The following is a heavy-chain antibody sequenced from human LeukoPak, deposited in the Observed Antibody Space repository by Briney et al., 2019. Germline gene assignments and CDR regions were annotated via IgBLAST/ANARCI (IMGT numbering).Heavy chain of an antibody. D-gene: IGHD2-2*01. J-gene: IGHJ6*04. CDR3: ARNQLLLTPHYNYYYGMDV. CDR2: INHSGST. V-gene: IGHV4-34*01. CDR1: GGSFSGYY. Sequence: SETLSLTCAVYGGSFSGYYWSWIRQPPGKGLEWIGEINHSGSTNYNPSLKSRVTISVDTSKNQFSLKLSSVTAADTAVYYCARNQLLLTPHYNYYYGMDVWGKGTTVTVSS.